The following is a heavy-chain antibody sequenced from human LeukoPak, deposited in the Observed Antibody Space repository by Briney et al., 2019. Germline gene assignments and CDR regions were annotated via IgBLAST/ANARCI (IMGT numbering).Heavy chain of an antibody. Sequence: PGRSLRLSCAASGFTFSRYSMAWVRQAPGRGLEWVSVIYSGGSTYYADSVKGRFTISRDNSKNTLYLQMNSLRAEDTAVYYCARAHIAAAFFDYWGQGTLVTVSS. CDR1: GFTFSRYS. D-gene: IGHD6-13*01. CDR3: ARAHIAAAFFDY. V-gene: IGHV3-66*01. CDR2: IYSGGST. J-gene: IGHJ4*02.